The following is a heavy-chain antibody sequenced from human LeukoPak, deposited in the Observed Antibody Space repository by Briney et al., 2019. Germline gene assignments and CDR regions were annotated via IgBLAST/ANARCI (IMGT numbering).Heavy chain of an antibody. CDR2: IYTSRST. CDR1: GGSISSYY. V-gene: IGHV4-4*09. CDR3: ARRGGQQLADWFDP. Sequence: SETLSLTSTVSGGSISSYYWSWIRQPPGKGLEWIGYIYTSRSTNYNPSLKRRVTISVDTSKNQFSLKLSSVTAADTAVYYCARRGGQQLADWFDPWGQGTLVTVSS. J-gene: IGHJ5*02. D-gene: IGHD6-13*01.